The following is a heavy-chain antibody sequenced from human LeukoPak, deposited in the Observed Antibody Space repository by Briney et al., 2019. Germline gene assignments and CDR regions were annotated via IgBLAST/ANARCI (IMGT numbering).Heavy chain of an antibody. CDR1: GFTFSSYG. CDR3: ARDIDNGDYVVY. Sequence: PGGSLRLSCAASGFTFSSYGMHWVRQAPGKGLEWVAVISYDGSNKYFADSVKGRFTISRDNSKNTLYLQMNSLRAEDTAVYYCARDIDNGDYVVYWGQGTLVTVSS. J-gene: IGHJ4*02. CDR2: ISYDGSNK. D-gene: IGHD4-17*01. V-gene: IGHV3-30*03.